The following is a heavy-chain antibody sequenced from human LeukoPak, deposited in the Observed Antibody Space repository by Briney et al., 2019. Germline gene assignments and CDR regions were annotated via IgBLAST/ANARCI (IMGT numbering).Heavy chain of an antibody. J-gene: IGHJ4*02. V-gene: IGHV1-69*13. D-gene: IGHD5-12*01. CDR2: IIPIFGTA. CDR1: GGTFSSYA. CDR3: ARAVYSGYDFGYFDY. Sequence: SVKVSCKASGGTFSSYAISWVRQAPGQGLEWMGGIIPIFGTANYAQKFQDRVTITADESTSTAYMELSSLRSEDTAVYYCARAVYSGYDFGYFDYWGQGTLVTVSS.